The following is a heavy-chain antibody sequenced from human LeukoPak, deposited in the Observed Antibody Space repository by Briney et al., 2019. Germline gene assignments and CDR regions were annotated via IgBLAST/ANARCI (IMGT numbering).Heavy chain of an antibody. D-gene: IGHD3-10*01. J-gene: IGHJ6*02. CDR2: INPNSGGT. CDR3: ARDRRITMVRGVIMPTYYGMDV. V-gene: IGHV1-2*06. CDR1: GYTFTGYY. Sequence: GASVKGSCTASGYTFTGYYMHWVRQAPGQGLEWMGRINPNSGGTNYAQKFQGRVTMTRDTSTSTVYMELSSLRSEDTAVYYCARDRRITMVRGVIMPTYYGMDVWGQGTTVTVSS.